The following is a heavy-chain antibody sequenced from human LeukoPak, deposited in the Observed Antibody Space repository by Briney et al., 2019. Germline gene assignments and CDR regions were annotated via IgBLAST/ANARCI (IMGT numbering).Heavy chain of an antibody. Sequence: SVKVSCKASGGTFSSYAISWVRQAPGQGLEWMGRIIPIFGIAHYAQKFQGRVTITADKSTSTAYMELSSLRSEDTAVYYCARDLVSSRATGPWGYWGQGTLVTVSS. D-gene: IGHD6-13*01. CDR3: ARDLVSSRATGPWGY. CDR2: IIPIFGIA. J-gene: IGHJ4*02. CDR1: GGTFSSYA. V-gene: IGHV1-69*04.